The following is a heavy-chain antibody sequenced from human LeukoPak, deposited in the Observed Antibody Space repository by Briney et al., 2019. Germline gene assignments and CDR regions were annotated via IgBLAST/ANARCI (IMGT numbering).Heavy chain of an antibody. CDR3: ARGLVYAITGGYYYYYGMDV. J-gene: IGHJ6*02. D-gene: IGHD2-8*01. V-gene: IGHV4-34*01. Sequence: PSETLSLTCAVYGGSFSGYYWSWIRQPPGKGLEWIGEINHSGSTNYNPSLKSRVTISVDTSKNQFSLKLSSVTAADTAVYYCARGLVYAITGGYYYYYGMDVWGRGTTVTVSS. CDR1: GGSFSGYY. CDR2: INHSGST.